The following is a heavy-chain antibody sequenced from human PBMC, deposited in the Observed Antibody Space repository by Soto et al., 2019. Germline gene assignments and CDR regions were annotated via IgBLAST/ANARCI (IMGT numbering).Heavy chain of an antibody. CDR2: INPNSGGT. Sequence: ASVKVSCKASGYTFTGYYMHWVRQAPGQGLEWMGWINPNSGGTNYAQKFQGWVTMTRDTSISTAYMELSRLGSDDTAVYYCAREMRGVAAAGHYYYYGMDVWGQGTTVTVSS. CDR1: GYTFTGYY. V-gene: IGHV1-2*04. J-gene: IGHJ6*02. CDR3: AREMRGVAAAGHYYYYGMDV. D-gene: IGHD6-13*01.